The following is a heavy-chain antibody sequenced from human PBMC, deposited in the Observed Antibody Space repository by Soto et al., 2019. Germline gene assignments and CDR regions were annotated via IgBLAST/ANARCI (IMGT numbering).Heavy chain of an antibody. J-gene: IGHJ4*02. CDR2: IKEDGSER. V-gene: IGHV3-7*05. CDR3: ARAGSENDY. Sequence: EVQLVESGGGLVQPGGSLRLSCAASGFTFSNYWMSWVRQAPGKGLEWVANIKEDGSERTYVDSVKGRLTISRDNAKNSLYLQLNSLRAEDTAVYYCARAGSENDYWGQGTLVTVSS. CDR1: GFTFSNYW. D-gene: IGHD3-10*01.